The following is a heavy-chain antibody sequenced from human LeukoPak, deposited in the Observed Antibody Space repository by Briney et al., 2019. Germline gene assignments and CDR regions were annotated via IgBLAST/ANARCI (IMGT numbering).Heavy chain of an antibody. J-gene: IGHJ6*04. D-gene: IGHD3-10*01. V-gene: IGHV1-24*01. CDR1: GYTLTELS. CDR3: ATVPSGYYGSGSYSNVYYYYGMDV. Sequence: ASVKVSCKVSGYTLTELSMHWVRQARGKGLEGMGGFDPEGGETIYAQKFQGRVTMTEDTSTDTAYMELSSLRSEDTAVYYCATVPSGYYGSGSYSNVYYYYGMDVWGKGTTVTVSS. CDR2: FDPEGGET.